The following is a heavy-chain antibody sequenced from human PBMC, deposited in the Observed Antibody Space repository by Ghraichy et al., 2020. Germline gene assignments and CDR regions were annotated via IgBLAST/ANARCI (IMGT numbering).Heavy chain of an antibody. J-gene: IGHJ4*02. V-gene: IGHV6-1*01. CDR2: TYYRSKWYN. D-gene: IGHD4-17*01. CDR1: GDSVSSNSAA. Sequence: SQTLSLTCAISGDSVSSNSAAWNWIRQSPSRGLEWLGRTYYRSKWYNDYAVSVKSRININPDTSKNQFSLQLNSVTPEDTAVYYCARDRGPGYGDYEPGSPYYFDYWGQGTLVTVSS. CDR3: ARDRGPGYGDYEPGSPYYFDY.